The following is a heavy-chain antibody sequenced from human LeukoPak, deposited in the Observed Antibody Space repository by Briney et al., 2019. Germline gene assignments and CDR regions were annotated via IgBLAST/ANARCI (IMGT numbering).Heavy chain of an antibody. D-gene: IGHD4-17*01. J-gene: IGHJ4*02. CDR1: GGSIGTSSYY. CDR2: IYYSGST. V-gene: IGHV4-39*01. Sequence: SETLSLTCTVSGGSIGTSSYYWGWIRQPPGKGLEWIGSIYYSGSTYYNPSLKSRVSISVDTSKNQFSLKLSSVTATDAAVYYCARRNYYGDYSPFDYWGQGTLVTVSS. CDR3: ARRNYYGDYSPFDY.